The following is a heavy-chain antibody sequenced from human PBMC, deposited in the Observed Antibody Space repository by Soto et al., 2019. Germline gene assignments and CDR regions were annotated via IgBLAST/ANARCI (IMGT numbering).Heavy chain of an antibody. CDR3: ARARGNRYYYYGMDV. Sequence: SETLSLTCTVSGGSISSYYLSWIRQPPGKGLEWIGYIYYSGSTNYNPSLKSRVTISVDTSKNQFSLKLSSVTAADTAVYYCARARGNRYYYYGMDVWGQGTTVTVSS. CDR1: GGSISSYY. D-gene: IGHD4-4*01. J-gene: IGHJ6*02. CDR2: IYYSGST. V-gene: IGHV4-59*01.